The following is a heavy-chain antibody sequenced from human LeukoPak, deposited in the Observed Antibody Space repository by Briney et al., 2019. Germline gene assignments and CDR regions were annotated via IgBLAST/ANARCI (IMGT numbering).Heavy chain of an antibody. CDR1: GFTFSSYW. V-gene: IGHV3-74*01. J-gene: IGHJ6*03. D-gene: IGHD3-3*01. Sequence: GGSLRLSCAASGFTFSSYWMHWVRQAPGEGLVWVSRINSDGSSTNYADSVKGRFTISRDNAKNTLYLQVNSLRAEDTAVYYCARGSTIFGVVTFYFYYYMDVWGKGTTVTVSS. CDR3: ARGSTIFGVVTFYFYYYMDV. CDR2: INSDGSST.